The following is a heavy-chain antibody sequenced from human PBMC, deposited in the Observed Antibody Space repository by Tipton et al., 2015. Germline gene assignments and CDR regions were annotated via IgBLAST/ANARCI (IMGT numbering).Heavy chain of an antibody. V-gene: IGHV4-38-2*01. Sequence: TLSLTCAVSAYSISSDYYWGWIRQPPGKGLKWIGSISHSGNTYYNPSLKSRVTMSRDTSKNQFSLKLTSVTAADTAVYYCACQDYDSLTRDYQTVDYWGQGTLVTVSS. CDR2: ISHSGNT. CDR1: AYSISSDYY. J-gene: IGHJ4*02. CDR3: ACQDYDSLTRDYQTVDY. D-gene: IGHD3-9*01.